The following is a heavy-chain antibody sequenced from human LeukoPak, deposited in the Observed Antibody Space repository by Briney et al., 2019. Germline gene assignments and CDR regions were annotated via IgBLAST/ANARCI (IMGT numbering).Heavy chain of an antibody. CDR2: ISGSGGST. CDR1: GFTFSSYA. V-gene: IGHV3-23*01. CDR3: AKDYHGSGSYLPNWFDP. J-gene: IGHJ5*02. D-gene: IGHD3-10*01. Sequence: GGSLRLSCAASGFTFSSYAMSWVRQAPGKGLEWVSAISGSGGSTYYADSVKGRFTISRDNSKNTLYLQMNSLRAEDTAVYYCAKDYHGSGSYLPNWFDPWGQGTLVTVSS.